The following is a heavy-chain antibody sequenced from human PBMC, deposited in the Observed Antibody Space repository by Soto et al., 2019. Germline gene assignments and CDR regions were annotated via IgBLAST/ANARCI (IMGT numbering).Heavy chain of an antibody. CDR2: IYPTGKT. V-gene: IGHV4-30-2*01. J-gene: IGHJ6*02. CDR1: GGSISSGGYS. D-gene: IGHD3-16*01. CDR3: ARAPPGPAPRWGV. Sequence: PSETLSLTCAVSGGSISSGGYSWSWIRQTPGKGLEWIGYIYPTGKTYYNPSLENRVTISIDTSKNQFSLQLTSATAADTAVYYCARAPPGPAPRWGVWGHGTTVTVSS.